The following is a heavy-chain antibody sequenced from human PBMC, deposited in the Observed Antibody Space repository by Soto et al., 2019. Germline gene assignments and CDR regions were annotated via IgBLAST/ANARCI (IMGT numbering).Heavy chain of an antibody. Sequence: PSETLSLTCTASGGSILNGGHYWTWIRQHPGKGLEWIGRISFSGNTHYNPALKSRLTFSLDTAKNQFSLKLTSVTAADTAIYYCERDNCGGMLDFWGQGPMVAVYS. D-gene: IGHD2-15*01. CDR3: ERDNCGGMLDF. V-gene: IGHV4-31*03. J-gene: IGHJ4*02. CDR2: ISFSGNT. CDR1: GGSILNGGHY.